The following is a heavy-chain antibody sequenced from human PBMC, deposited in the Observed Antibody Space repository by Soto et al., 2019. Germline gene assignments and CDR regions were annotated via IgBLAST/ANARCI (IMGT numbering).Heavy chain of an antibody. V-gene: IGHV1-69*01. Sequence: SLKVYCKAVGGTLSRYASSWGRQATGQGLEWMGGIIPIFGTANYAQKFQGRVTITADESTSTAYMELSSLRSEDTAVYYCASGIVGSITYFDYWGQGTLVTVSS. CDR2: IIPIFGTA. CDR3: ASGIVGSITYFDY. J-gene: IGHJ4*02. D-gene: IGHD1-26*01. CDR1: GGTLSRYA.